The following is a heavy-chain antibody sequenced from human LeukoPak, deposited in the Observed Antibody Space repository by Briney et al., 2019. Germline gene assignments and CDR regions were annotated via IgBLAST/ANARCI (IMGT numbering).Heavy chain of an antibody. CDR2: INPSGGST. V-gene: IGHV1-46*01. Sequence: GASVKVSCKASGYTFTSYYMHWVRQAPGQGLEWMGIINPSGGSTSYAQKSQGRVTMTRDTSTSTVYMELSSLRSEDTAVYYCARIPVADTSFDYWGQGTLVTVSS. D-gene: IGHD6-19*01. CDR3: ARIPVADTSFDY. J-gene: IGHJ4*02. CDR1: GYTFTSYY.